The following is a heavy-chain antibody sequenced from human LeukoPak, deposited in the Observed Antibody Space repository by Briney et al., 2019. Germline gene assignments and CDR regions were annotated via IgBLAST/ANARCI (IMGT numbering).Heavy chain of an antibody. J-gene: IGHJ6*02. CDR3: ARNYYGMDV. CDR1: GFTFSSYE. V-gene: IGHV3-48*03. Sequence: GRSLRLSCAASGFTFSSYEMNWVRQAPGKGLEWVSYISSSGSTIYYADSVKGRFTISRDNAKNSLYLQMNSLRAEDTAVYYCARNYYGMDVWGQGTTVTVSS. CDR2: ISSSGSTI.